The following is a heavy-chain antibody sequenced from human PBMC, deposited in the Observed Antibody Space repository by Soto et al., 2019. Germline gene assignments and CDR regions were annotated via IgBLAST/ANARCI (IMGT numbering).Heavy chain of an antibody. J-gene: IGHJ4*02. CDR3: AKGKQNTAPDPDENYYFDY. CDR2: ISYDGSNK. CDR1: GFTFSSYG. D-gene: IGHD5-18*01. Sequence: QVQLLESGGGVVQPGRSLRLSCAASGFTFSSYGMHWVRQAPGKGLEWVAVISYDGSNKYYADSVKGRFTISRDNSKNTLYLQMNSLRAEDTAVYYCAKGKQNTAPDPDENYYFDYWGQGTLVTVSS. V-gene: IGHV3-30*18.